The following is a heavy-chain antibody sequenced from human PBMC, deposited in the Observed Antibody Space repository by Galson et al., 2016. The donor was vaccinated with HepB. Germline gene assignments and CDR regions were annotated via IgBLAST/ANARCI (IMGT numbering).Heavy chain of an antibody. CDR2: IYPGNSHT. CDR3: AAQGGTSFDY. Sequence: QSGAEVKKPGESLKISCKASGYSFTVFWIGWVRQMPGKGLELMGIIYPGNSHTIYSPTFQGQVTISADKSITTAHLQWNTLRASDTAMYYCAAQGGTSFDYWGQGTLVTVSS. CDR1: GYSFTVFW. V-gene: IGHV5-51*01. J-gene: IGHJ4*02. D-gene: IGHD2-2*01.